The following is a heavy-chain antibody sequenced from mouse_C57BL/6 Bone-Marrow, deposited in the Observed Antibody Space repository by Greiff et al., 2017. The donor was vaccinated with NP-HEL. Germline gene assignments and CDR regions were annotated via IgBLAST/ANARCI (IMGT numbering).Heavy chain of an antibody. Sequence: QVQLQQPGAELVKPGASVKLSCKASGYTFTSYWLQWVKQRPGQGLEWIGEIDPSDSYTNYNQQFMGKATLTVDTSSSTAYTQLSSLTSEDSAVYYCARGNYCWGQGTTLTVSS. J-gene: IGHJ2*01. CDR2: IDPSDSYT. CDR3: ARGNYC. V-gene: IGHV1-50*01. D-gene: IGHD2-1*01. CDR1: GYTFTSYW.